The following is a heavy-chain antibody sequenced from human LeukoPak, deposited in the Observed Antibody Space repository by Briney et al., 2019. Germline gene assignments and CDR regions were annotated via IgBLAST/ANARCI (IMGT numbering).Heavy chain of an antibody. V-gene: IGHV3-7*01. J-gene: IGHJ4*02. D-gene: IGHD3-10*01. CDR3: ARVRGVISFFDY. CDR2: IKHDGSEK. CDR1: GFTFSTSW. Sequence: GGSLRLSCAASGFTFSTSWMSWVRQAPGRGLEWLANIKHDGSEKYYVDSVKGRFTISRDNAKNSLYLQMNSLRAEDTAVYYCARVRGVISFFDYWGQGTLVTVSS.